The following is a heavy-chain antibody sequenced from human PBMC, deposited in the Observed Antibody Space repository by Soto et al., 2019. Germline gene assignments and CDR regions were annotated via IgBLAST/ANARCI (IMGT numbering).Heavy chain of an antibody. CDR3: ARDYLGTVPTGYFQH. CDR1: GFTFSSYS. Sequence: PGGSLRLSCAASGFTFSSYSMNWVRQAPGKGLEWVSSISSSSSYIYYADSVKGRFTISRDNAKNSLYLQMHSLRAEDTAMYYCARDYLGTVPTGYFQHWGQGTLVTVSS. J-gene: IGHJ1*01. D-gene: IGHD4-17*01. V-gene: IGHV3-21*01. CDR2: ISSSSSYI.